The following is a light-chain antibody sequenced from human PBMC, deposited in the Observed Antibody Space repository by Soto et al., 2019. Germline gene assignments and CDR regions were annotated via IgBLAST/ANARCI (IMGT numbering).Light chain of an antibody. V-gene: IGKV3-20*01. CDR3: QQYYRSPET. Sequence: VVLTQSPGTLSMTPGERATLFCRASENIGSDYLAWYQHKPGQPPSLLIFDASSRAPGIPDRFTGSGSGTDFTLTISSLEPEDFAVYFGQQYYRSPETFGQGTNVEIK. J-gene: IGKJ1*01. CDR1: ENIGSDY. CDR2: DAS.